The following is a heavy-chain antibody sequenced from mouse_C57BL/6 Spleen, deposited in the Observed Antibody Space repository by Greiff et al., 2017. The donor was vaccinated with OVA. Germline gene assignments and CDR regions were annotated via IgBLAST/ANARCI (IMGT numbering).Heavy chain of an antibody. CDR3: ARDGSYYYGSSYWYFDV. D-gene: IGHD1-1*01. CDR2: SRNKANDYTT. J-gene: IGHJ1*03. CDR1: GFTFSDFY. Sequence: EVQLVESGGGLVQSGRSLRLSCATSGFTFSDFYMEWVRQAPGKGLEWIAASRNKANDYTTEYSASVKGRFIVSRDTSQSILYLQMNALRAEDTAIYYCARDGSYYYGSSYWYFDVWGTGTTVTVSS. V-gene: IGHV7-1*01.